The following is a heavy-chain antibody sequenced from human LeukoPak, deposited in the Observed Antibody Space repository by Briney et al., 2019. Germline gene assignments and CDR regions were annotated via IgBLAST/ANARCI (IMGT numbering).Heavy chain of an antibody. CDR1: GASISGSGYY. CDR3: AKSGGYGLIDY. D-gene: IGHD1-26*01. Sequence: PSETLSLTCTVSGASISGSGYYWGWIRQPPGKGLEWIGNIYDSGSTYYNASLQSRVTISIDTSKNQFSLRLSSVTAADTAMYYCAKSGGYGLIDYWGRGTLVTVSS. J-gene: IGHJ4*02. CDR2: IYDSGST. V-gene: IGHV4-39*01.